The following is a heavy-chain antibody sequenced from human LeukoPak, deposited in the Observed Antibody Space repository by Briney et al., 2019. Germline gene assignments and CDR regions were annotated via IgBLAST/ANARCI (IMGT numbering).Heavy chain of an antibody. Sequence: GGSLRLSCAASGFTFSSYWMSWVRQAPGKGLEWVANIKQDGSEKYYVDSVKGRFTISRDNAKNSLYLQMNSLRAEDTAVYYCARHTNGYSYGLRYFDYWGQGTLVTVSS. CDR1: GFTFSSYW. V-gene: IGHV3-7*01. CDR2: IKQDGSEK. J-gene: IGHJ4*02. CDR3: ARHTNGYSYGLRYFDY. D-gene: IGHD5-18*01.